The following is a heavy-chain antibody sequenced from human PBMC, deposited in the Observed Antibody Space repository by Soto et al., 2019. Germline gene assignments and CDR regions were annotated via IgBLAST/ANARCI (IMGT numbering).Heavy chain of an antibody. CDR2: ITGSGGDT. CDR3: AKAAGSSWGTEHFQH. J-gene: IGHJ1*01. V-gene: IGHV3-23*01. CDR1: GFTFSSYA. Sequence: EVQLLESGGGLVQPGGSLRLSCAASGFTFSSYAMSWVRQAPGKGLEWVSLITGSGGDTYYADSVKARFTISSDNSRNPLYLQMNSLRAEDTAVYYCAKAAGSSWGTEHFQHWGQGTLVTVSS. D-gene: IGHD6-13*01.